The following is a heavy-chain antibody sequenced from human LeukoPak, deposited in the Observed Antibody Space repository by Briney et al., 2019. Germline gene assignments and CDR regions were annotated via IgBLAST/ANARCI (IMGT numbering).Heavy chain of an antibody. CDR3: ARVPTIFGVATNWFDP. J-gene: IGHJ5*02. V-gene: IGHV4-59*01. CDR1: GGSISSYY. CDR2: IYYSGST. Sequence: SETLSLTCTVSGGSISSYYWSWIRQPPGKGLEWIGYIYYSGSTNYNPSLKSRVTISVDTSKNQFSLKLSSVTAADTAVYYCARVPTIFGVATNWFDPWGQGTLVTVSS. D-gene: IGHD3-3*01.